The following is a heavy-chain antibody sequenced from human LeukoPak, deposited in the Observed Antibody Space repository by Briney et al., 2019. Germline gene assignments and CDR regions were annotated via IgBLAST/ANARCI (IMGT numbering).Heavy chain of an antibody. CDR2: MNPNSGNT. V-gene: IGHV1-8*01. J-gene: IGHJ4*02. CDR1: VYTFTSYD. CDR3: ARGKLPSGSYYGY. D-gene: IGHD1-26*01. Sequence: GASVKVSCKASVYTFTSYDIKWVRQATGQGLEWMGWMNPNSGNTGYAQKFQGGVTMTRNTSISTAYMELSSLRSEDTAVYYCARGKLPSGSYYGYWGQGTLVTVSS.